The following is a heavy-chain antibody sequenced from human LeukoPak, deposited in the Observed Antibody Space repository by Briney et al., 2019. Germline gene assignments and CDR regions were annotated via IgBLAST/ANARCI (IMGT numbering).Heavy chain of an antibody. V-gene: IGHV3-23*01. CDR1: GFTFSSYA. J-gene: IGHJ6*02. CDR2: ISGSGGST. CDR3: AKPLPPYSSGWYLGLYYYYGMDV. Sequence: GGSLRLSCAASGFTFSSYAMSWVRQAPGKGLEWVSAISGSGGSTYYADSVKGRFTISRDNSKNTLYLQMTSLRAEDTAVYYCAKPLPPYSSGWYLGLYYYYGMDVWGQGTTVTVSS. D-gene: IGHD6-19*01.